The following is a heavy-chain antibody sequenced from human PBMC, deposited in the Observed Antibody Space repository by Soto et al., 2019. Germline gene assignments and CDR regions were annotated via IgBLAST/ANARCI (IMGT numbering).Heavy chain of an antibody. D-gene: IGHD3-3*01. V-gene: IGHV6-1*01. Sequence: SQTLSLPCAISGDSVARNSEAWNWIRQSPSRGLEWLGRTYYRSKWYTDYAESVNSRITLTPDTSKNQVSLQLKSVTPEDTAVYYCTTGATSGRYVNYYYAIDVWGQGTPVTVSS. CDR3: TTGATSGRYVNYYYAIDV. J-gene: IGHJ6*02. CDR2: TYYRSKWYT. CDR1: GDSVARNSEA.